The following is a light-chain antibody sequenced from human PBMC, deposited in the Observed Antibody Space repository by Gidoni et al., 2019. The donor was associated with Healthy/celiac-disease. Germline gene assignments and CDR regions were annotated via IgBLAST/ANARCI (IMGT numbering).Light chain of an antibody. V-gene: IGLV2-23*01. CDR2: EGS. J-gene: IGLJ3*02. CDR1: SSDVGSYNL. Sequence: SALPHPASVSGSPVHSITISCTGTSSDVGSYNLVSCYQQHPGKAPNLMIYEGSKRPSGVSNRFSGSKSGNTASLTISGLQAEDEADYYCCSYAGSSTEVFGGGTKLTVL. CDR3: CSYAGSSTEV.